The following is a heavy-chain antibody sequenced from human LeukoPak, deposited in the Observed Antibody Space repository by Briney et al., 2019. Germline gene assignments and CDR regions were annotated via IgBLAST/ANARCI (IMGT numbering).Heavy chain of an antibody. CDR1: GGSINSYY. V-gene: IGHV4-59*01. D-gene: IGHD2-2*01. Sequence: SETLSLTCTVSGGSINSYYWSWIRQPPGKGLEWIGYMYDSGSTNYNPSLKSRVTISVDTSKNQFSLKLSSVTAADTAVHYCAREGVVPAATSDAFDIWGQGTMVTVSS. J-gene: IGHJ3*02. CDR3: AREGVVPAATSDAFDI. CDR2: MYDSGST.